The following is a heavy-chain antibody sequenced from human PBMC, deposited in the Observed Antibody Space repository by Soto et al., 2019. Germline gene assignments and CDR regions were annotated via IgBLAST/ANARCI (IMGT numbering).Heavy chain of an antibody. V-gene: IGHV3-48*02. CDR3: ARGRTDYAYFGS. J-gene: IGHJ4*02. CDR1: GIAFKSHT. D-gene: IGHD3-16*01. CDR2: ISSGGSST. Sequence: PGGCLRLSCAASGIAFKSHTMYWVRQPPGKGLEWVSYISSGGSSTQYADSVKGRFTISRDNARNSLSLQMNGLRDEDTAIYYCARGRTDYAYFGSWGQGTLVTVSS.